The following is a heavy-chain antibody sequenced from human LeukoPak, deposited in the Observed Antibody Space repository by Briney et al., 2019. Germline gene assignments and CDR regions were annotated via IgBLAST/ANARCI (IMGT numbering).Heavy chain of an antibody. Sequence: SVKVSCKASGGTFISYAISWVRQAPGQGLEWMGGIIPIFGTANYAQKFQGRVTITADESTSTAYMELSSLRSEDTAVYYCARDGHSTYYYDSSGYYSFDYWGQGTLVTVSS. CDR1: GGTFISYA. CDR2: IIPIFGTA. J-gene: IGHJ4*02. D-gene: IGHD3-22*01. V-gene: IGHV1-69*13. CDR3: ARDGHSTYYYDSSGYYSFDY.